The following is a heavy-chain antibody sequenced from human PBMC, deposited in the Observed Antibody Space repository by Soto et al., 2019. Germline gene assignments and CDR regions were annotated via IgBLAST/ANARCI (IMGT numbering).Heavy chain of an antibody. J-gene: IGHJ6*02. Sequence: SVKVSCKASGGTLSSYAISWLRQAPGQGLEWMGGIIPIFGTANYAQKFQGRVTITADESTSTAYMELSSLRSEDTAVYYCARGGCSGGSCYSGGYYYYGMDVWGQGTTVTVSS. V-gene: IGHV1-69*13. CDR2: IIPIFGTA. CDR3: ARGGCSGGSCYSGGYYYYGMDV. D-gene: IGHD2-15*01. CDR1: GGTLSSYA.